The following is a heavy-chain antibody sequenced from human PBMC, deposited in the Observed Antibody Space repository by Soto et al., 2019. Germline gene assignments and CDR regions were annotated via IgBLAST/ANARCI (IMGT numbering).Heavy chain of an antibody. CDR2: ISGSSNII. Sequence: EAPLVESGGGLVQRGGSVRLFWAASGFTLSPYSMNWVRQAPGKGLEWISYISGSSNIINYADSVKGRFTISRDNTKNSLYLQMNSLRDEDTAVYYCARGFDLQYGMDVWGQGTTVTVSS. D-gene: IGHD3-10*01. CDR1: GFTLSPYS. V-gene: IGHV3-48*02. CDR3: ARGFDLQYGMDV. J-gene: IGHJ6*02.